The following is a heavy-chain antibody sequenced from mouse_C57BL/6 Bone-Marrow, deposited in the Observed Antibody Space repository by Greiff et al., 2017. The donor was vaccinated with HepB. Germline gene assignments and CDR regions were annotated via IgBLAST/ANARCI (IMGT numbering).Heavy chain of an antibody. CDR3: SRSGGLWLRRYFDY. CDR2: ICHSDGST. CDR1: GYTFTSYD. J-gene: IGHJ2*01. Sequence: QVQLQQSGPELVKPGASVKLSCKASGYTFTSYDINWVQQTPGQGLEWIGWICHSDGSTKYNEKFKGKVTMTVDTSSSTAYMELHSLTYEDSAVYFCSRSGGLWLRRYFDYWGQGTTLTVSS. V-gene: IGHV1-85*01. D-gene: IGHD2-2*01.